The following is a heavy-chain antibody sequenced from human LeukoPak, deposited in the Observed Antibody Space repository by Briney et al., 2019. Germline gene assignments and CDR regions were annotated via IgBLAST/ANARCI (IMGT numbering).Heavy chain of an antibody. D-gene: IGHD3-22*01. J-gene: IGHJ4*02. CDR2: IYYSGSA. V-gene: IGHV4-59*01. CDR1: GVSISSYY. Sequence: PSETLSLTCIVSGVSISSYYWTWIRQPPGKGLEWIGYIYYSGSANYNPSLKSRVTISVDMSKNQFSLKLSSVTAADTAVFYCARVRALSFYDSSGDLYYFDYWGQGTLVTVSS. CDR3: ARVRALSFYDSSGDLYYFDY.